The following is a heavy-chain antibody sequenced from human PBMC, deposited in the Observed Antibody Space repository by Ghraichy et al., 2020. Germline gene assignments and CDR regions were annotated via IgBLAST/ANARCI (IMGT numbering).Heavy chain of an antibody. J-gene: IGHJ4*02. Sequence: SETLSLTCSVSGYSISSGYFWGWIRQPPGKGLEWIGTISHSGKTFYSPSLKSRVTISVDTSKNHFSLKLSSVTAADTAVYYCVRDIGGVTTDFWGQGTLVTVSS. CDR2: ISHSGKT. CDR3: VRDIGGVTTDF. V-gene: IGHV4-38-2*02. D-gene: IGHD4-17*01. CDR1: GYSISSGYF.